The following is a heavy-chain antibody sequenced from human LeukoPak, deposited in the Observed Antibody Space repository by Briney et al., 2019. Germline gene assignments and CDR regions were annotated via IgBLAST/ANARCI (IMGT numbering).Heavy chain of an antibody. CDR3: ARVSEIVVVVAAGEYYFDY. CDR2: INPSGGST. Sequence: ASVKVSCKASGYTFTSYYMHWVRQAPGQGLEWMGIINPSGGSTSYAQKFQGRVTMTRDTSTSTVYMELSSLRSEGTAVYYCARVSEIVVVVAAGEYYFDYWGQGTLVTVSS. D-gene: IGHD2-15*01. J-gene: IGHJ4*02. CDR1: GYTFTSYY. V-gene: IGHV1-46*01.